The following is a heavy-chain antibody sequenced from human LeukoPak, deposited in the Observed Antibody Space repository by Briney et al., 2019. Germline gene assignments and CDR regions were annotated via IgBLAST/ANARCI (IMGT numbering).Heavy chain of an antibody. CDR1: GYTFTDYY. CDR2: INPSGGST. J-gene: IGHJ4*02. D-gene: IGHD2-21*02. CDR3: ARGPVVVTAISPLGDY. V-gene: IGHV1-46*01. Sequence: ASVKVSCKASGYTFTDYYMHWVRQAPGQGLEWMGIINPSGGSTSYAQKFQGRVTMTRDTSTSTVYMELSSLRSEDTAVYYCARGPVVVTAISPLGDYWGQGTLVTVSS.